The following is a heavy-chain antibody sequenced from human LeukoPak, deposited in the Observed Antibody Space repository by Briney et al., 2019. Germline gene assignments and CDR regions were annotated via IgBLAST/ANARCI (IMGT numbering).Heavy chain of an antibody. Sequence: GGPLRLSCTASGFTLSSYAMSWVRQAPGEGLEWVSTISGSADNTNYAEAVKGRFTISRDNSKNTMYLQMNSLRAEDTAVYYCAKQGFGCWGQGTLVTVSS. CDR1: GFTLSSYA. CDR2: ISGSADNT. J-gene: IGHJ4*02. CDR3: AKQGFGC. V-gene: IGHV3-23*01.